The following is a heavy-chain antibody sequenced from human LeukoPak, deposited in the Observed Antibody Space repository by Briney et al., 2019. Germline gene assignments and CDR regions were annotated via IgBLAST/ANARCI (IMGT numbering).Heavy chain of an antibody. CDR3: ARGRAHYYDSSGYYLTYYYYYYMDV. V-gene: IGHV4-34*01. Sequence: SETLSLTCGVYGGSFSGYYWSWIRQPPGKGLEGIGEINHSGSTNYNPSLKSRVTISVDTSKNQFSLKLSSVTAADTAVYYCARGRAHYYDSSGYYLTYYYYYYMDVWGKGTTVTVAS. CDR1: GGSFSGYY. D-gene: IGHD3-22*01. J-gene: IGHJ6*03. CDR2: INHSGST.